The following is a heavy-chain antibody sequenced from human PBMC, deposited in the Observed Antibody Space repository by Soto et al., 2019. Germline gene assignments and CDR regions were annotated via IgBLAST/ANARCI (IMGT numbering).Heavy chain of an antibody. Sequence: EVELVESGGGLVQPGGSLRLSCSASGFSFTTYSMNWVRQAPGKGLEWISYISSSNNTIYYADSVKGRFTISRDNAKNSLYLQMNSLRAEDTAVYYCALRAGPLGGQGTLVTVSS. D-gene: IGHD6-13*01. CDR1: GFSFTTYS. V-gene: IGHV3-48*01. CDR2: ISSSNNTI. J-gene: IGHJ4*02. CDR3: ALRAGPL.